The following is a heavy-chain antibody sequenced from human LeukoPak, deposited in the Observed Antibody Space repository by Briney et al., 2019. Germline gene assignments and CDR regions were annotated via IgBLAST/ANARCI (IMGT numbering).Heavy chain of an antibody. CDR3: ARQVAAAGRIHDY. CDR1: GGSISSDTYY. CDR2: IYTSGST. J-gene: IGHJ4*02. V-gene: IGHV4-61*02. Sequence: NPSETLSLTCTVSGGSISSDTYYWSWIRQPAGKGLEWIGRIYTSGSTNYNPSLKSRVTISIDTSKNQFSLKLSSVTAADTALYYCARQVAAAGRIHDYWGQGTLVTVSS. D-gene: IGHD6-13*01.